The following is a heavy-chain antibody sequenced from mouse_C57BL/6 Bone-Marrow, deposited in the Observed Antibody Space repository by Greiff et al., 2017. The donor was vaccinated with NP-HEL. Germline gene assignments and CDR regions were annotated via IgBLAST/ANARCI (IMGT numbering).Heavy chain of an antibody. CDR3: ARALLRYYFDY. J-gene: IGHJ2*01. CDR1: GYSFTGYF. D-gene: IGHD1-1*01. Sequence: EVQLVESGPELVKPGDSVKISCKASGYSFTGYFMNWVMQSHGKSLEWIGRINPYNGDTFYNQKFKGKATLTVDKSSSTAHMELRSLTSEDSAVYYCARALLRYYFDYWGQGTTLTVSS. V-gene: IGHV1-20*01. CDR2: INPYNGDT.